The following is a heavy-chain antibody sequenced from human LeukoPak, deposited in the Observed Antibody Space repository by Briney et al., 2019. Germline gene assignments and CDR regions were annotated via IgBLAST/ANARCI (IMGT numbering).Heavy chain of an antibody. CDR3: ARDLVRGNWGLPPHTGDI. J-gene: IGHJ3*02. D-gene: IGHD3-10*01. CDR1: GGFISSYY. CDR2: IYKGST. Sequence: SETLSLTCTVSGGFISSYYWSWIRQPAGKGLEWIGRIYKGSTSYNPSLKSRVTMSVDTSKNQFSLRLTSVTAAVTAVYYCARDLVRGNWGLPPHTGDIWGQGTMVTVSS. V-gene: IGHV4-4*07.